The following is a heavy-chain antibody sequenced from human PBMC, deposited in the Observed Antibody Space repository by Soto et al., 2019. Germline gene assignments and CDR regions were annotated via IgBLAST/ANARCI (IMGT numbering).Heavy chain of an antibody. V-gene: IGHV1-46*03. Sequence: ASVKVSCKASGYTFTSYYMHWVRQAPGQGLEWMGIINPSGGSTSYAQKFQDRVTMTRDTSTSTVYMELSSLRSEDTAVYYCARTPRLDIVVVVAAKGAFDYWGQGTLVTVSS. CDR1: GYTFTSYY. J-gene: IGHJ4*02. CDR2: INPSGGST. D-gene: IGHD2-15*01. CDR3: ARTPRLDIVVVVAAKGAFDY.